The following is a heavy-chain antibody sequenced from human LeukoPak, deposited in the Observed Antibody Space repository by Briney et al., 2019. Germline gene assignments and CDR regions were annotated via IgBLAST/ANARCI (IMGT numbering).Heavy chain of an antibody. J-gene: IGHJ3*02. CDR2: IKQDGSEK. CDR3: ASYYYDSSGYTSDDFDI. Sequence: TGGSLRLSCAASGFTFSSYWMSWVRQAPGKGLEWVANIKQDGSEKYYVDSVKGRFTISRDNAKNSLYLQMNSLRAEDTAVYYCASYYYDSSGYTSDDFDIWGQGTMVTVSS. CDR1: GFTFSSYW. D-gene: IGHD3-22*01. V-gene: IGHV3-7*01.